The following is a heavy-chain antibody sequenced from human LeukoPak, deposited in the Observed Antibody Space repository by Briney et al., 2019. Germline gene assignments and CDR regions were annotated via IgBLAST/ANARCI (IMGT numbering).Heavy chain of an antibody. CDR3: ARGNNRLSSTYYYYMDV. D-gene: IGHD6-13*01. V-gene: IGHV3-21*01. J-gene: IGHJ6*03. CDR1: GFTFSSYS. Sequence: PGGSLRLSCAASGFTFSSYSMNWVRQAPGKGLEWVSSISSSSSYIYYADSVKGRFTISRDNAKNSLYLQMNSLRAEDTAVYYCARGNNRLSSTYYYYMDVWGKGTTVTISS. CDR2: ISSSSSYI.